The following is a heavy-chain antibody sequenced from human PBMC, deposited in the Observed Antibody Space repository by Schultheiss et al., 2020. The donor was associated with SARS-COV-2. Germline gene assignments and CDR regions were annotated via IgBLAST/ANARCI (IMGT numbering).Heavy chain of an antibody. CDR3: ARGDYYYDSSGYYFDY. Sequence: SETLSLTCAFYGGSFSGYYWSWIRQPPGKGLEWIGEINHSGSTNYNPSLKSRVTISVDTSKNQFSLKLSSVTAADTAVYYCARGDYYYDSSGYYFDYWGQGTLVTVSS. CDR2: INHSGST. J-gene: IGHJ4*02. V-gene: IGHV4-34*01. CDR1: GGSFSGYY. D-gene: IGHD3-22*01.